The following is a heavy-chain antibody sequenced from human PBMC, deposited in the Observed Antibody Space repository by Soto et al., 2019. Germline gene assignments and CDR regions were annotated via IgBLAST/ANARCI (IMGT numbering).Heavy chain of an antibody. V-gene: IGHV1-69*01. CDR3: GGGRGARLYSSSWYLHDAFDI. CDR1: GGTFSSYA. CDR2: IIPIFGTA. D-gene: IGHD6-13*01. Sequence: QVQLVQSGAEVKKPGSSVKVSCKASGGTFSSYAISWVRQAPGQGLEWMGGIIPIFGTANYAQKFQGRVTITADESTSTAYMELSSLRSEETAVFYCGGGRGARLYSSSWYLHDAFDIWGQGTMVTVSS. J-gene: IGHJ3*02.